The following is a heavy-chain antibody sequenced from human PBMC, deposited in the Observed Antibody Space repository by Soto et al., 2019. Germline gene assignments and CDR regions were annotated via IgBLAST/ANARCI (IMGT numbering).Heavy chain of an antibody. CDR3: ARDLINDITIFGGGPSNYYGMDV. J-gene: IGHJ6*02. V-gene: IGHV3-33*01. CDR1: GFTFSSYG. D-gene: IGHD3-3*01. Sequence: PGGSLRLSCAASGFTFSSYGMHWVRQAPGKGLEWVAVIWYDGSNKYYADSVKGRFTISRDNSKNTLYLQMNSLRAEDTAVYYCARDLINDITIFGGGPSNYYGMDVWGQGTTVTVSS. CDR2: IWYDGSNK.